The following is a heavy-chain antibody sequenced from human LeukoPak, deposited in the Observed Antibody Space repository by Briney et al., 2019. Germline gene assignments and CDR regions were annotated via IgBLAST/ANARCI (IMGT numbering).Heavy chain of an antibody. CDR1: GFIFSSDD. CDR3: ARDGGLGAFDI. D-gene: IGHD3/OR15-3a*01. Sequence: GGSLRLSCAASGFIFSSDDMHWVRQAPGKGLEWVAVIWYDGSNKYYADSVKGRFTISRDNSKNTLYLQMNSLRAEDTAVYYCARDGGLGAFDIWGQGTMVTVSS. CDR2: IWYDGSNK. J-gene: IGHJ3*02. V-gene: IGHV3-33*01.